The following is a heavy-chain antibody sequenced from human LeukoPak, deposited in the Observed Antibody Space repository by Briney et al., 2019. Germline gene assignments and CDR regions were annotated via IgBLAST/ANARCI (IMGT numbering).Heavy chain of an antibody. J-gene: IGHJ4*02. Sequence: QTGGSLILSCAASGFTFTIYAMSWVRQAPGRGLERVSSITSRDGTTYYAGSVRGRFTISRDNSKNTLYLQMNSLRVEDTAVYFCARDRPNYYGSDGHYYRRDGDYWGQGTLVTVSS. CDR3: ARDRPNYYGSDGHYYRRDGDY. CDR2: ITSRDGTT. V-gene: IGHV3-23*01. CDR1: GFTFTIYA. D-gene: IGHD3-22*01.